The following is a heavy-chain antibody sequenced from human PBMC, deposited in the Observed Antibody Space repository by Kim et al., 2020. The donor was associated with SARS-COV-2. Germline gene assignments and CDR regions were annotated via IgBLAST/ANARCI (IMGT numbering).Heavy chain of an antibody. Sequence: GGSLRLSCAASGFTFSSYGMHWVRQAPGKGLEWVAVIWYDGSNKYYADSVKGRFTISRDNSKNTLYLQMNSLRAEDTAVYYCARAMDSSSWYGGLCILDYWGEGPLVTVSS. CDR2: IWYDGSNK. D-gene: IGHD6-13*01. V-gene: IGHV3-33*01. J-gene: IGHJ4*02. CDR3: ARAMDSSSWYGGLCILDY. CDR1: GFTFSSYG.